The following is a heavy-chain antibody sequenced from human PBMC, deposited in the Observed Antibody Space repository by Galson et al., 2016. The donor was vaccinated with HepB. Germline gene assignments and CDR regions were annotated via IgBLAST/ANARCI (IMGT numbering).Heavy chain of an antibody. CDR2: INQDGNEK. J-gene: IGHJ4*02. D-gene: IGHD3-22*01. V-gene: IGHV3-7*01. CDR1: GFTFSRPW. Sequence: SLRLSCAVSGFTFSRPWMTWVRQIPGTGLEWVANINQDGNEKYYVDSVKGRFTISRDNAKNSLYLQMNTLRAEDTAVYYCARDYYRSADYWGQGTLVTVSS. CDR3: ARDYYRSADY.